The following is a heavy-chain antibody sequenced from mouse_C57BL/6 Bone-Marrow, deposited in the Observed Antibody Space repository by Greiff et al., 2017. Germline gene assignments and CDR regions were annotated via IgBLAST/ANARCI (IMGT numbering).Heavy chain of an antibody. D-gene: IGHD4-1*01. CDR1: GYTFTDYN. J-gene: IGHJ1*03. Sequence: VQLQQSGPELVKPGASVKIPCKASGYTFTDYNMDWVKQSHGKSLEWIGDINPNNGGTIYNQKFKGKATLTVDKSSSTAYMELRSLTSEYTAVYCSSRRWDDWYFDVWGTGTTVTVSS. V-gene: IGHV1-18*01. CDR3: SRRWDDWYFDV. CDR2: INPNNGGT.